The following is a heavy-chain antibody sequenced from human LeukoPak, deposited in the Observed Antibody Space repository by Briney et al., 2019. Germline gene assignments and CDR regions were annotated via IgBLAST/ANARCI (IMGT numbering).Heavy chain of an antibody. Sequence: SETLSLTCTVSGGSISSYYWSWIRQPAGKGLEWIGRIYTSGSTNYNPSLKSRVTMSVDTSKNQLSLKLSSVTAADTAVYYCARDNVVVTAIPFDYWGQGTLVTVSS. CDR2: IYTSGST. CDR1: GGSISSYY. CDR3: ARDNVVVTAIPFDY. D-gene: IGHD2-21*02. V-gene: IGHV4-4*07. J-gene: IGHJ4*02.